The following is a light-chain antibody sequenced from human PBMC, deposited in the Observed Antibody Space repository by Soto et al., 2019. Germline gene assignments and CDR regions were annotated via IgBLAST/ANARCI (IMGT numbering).Light chain of an antibody. CDR3: CSYAGSYTLYV. CDR1: SSDVGGYNY. V-gene: IGLV2-14*01. CDR2: EVS. Sequence: QSVLTQPASVSGSPGQSITISCTGTSSDVGGYNYVSWYQQHPGKAPKLMIYEVSNRPSGVSNRFSGSKSGNTASLSISGLQAEDEADYYCCSYAGSYTLYVFGTGTNLTVL. J-gene: IGLJ1*01.